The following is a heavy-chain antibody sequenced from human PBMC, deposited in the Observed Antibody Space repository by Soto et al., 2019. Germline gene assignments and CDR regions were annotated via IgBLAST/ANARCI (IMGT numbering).Heavy chain of an antibody. V-gene: IGHV5-51*01. CDR3: ARDRPTANNRMENYYGMDV. CDR1: GYSFTSYW. J-gene: IGHJ6*02. D-gene: IGHD1-1*01. CDR2: IWPGDSET. Sequence: PVESLKISCKGSGYSFTSYWIGWVRQMPGKGLEWMGIIWPGDSETKYSPSFQGQVTISVDKSISTAYLQWSSLKASDTAVYYCARDRPTANNRMENYYGMDVWGQGTTVTVSS.